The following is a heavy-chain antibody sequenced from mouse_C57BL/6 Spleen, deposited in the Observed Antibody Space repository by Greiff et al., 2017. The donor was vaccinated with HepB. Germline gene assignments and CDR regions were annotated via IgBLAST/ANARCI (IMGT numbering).Heavy chain of an antibody. CDR3: ARTVVAYYYAMDY. V-gene: IGHV1-72*01. J-gene: IGHJ4*01. D-gene: IGHD1-1*01. CDR1: GYTFTSYW. Sequence: VKQSCKASGYTFTSYWMHWVKQRPGRGLEWIGRIDPNSGGTKYNEKFKSKATLTVDKPSSTAYMKLSSLTSEDSAVYYCARTVVAYYYAMDYWGQGTSVTVSS. CDR2: IDPNSGGT.